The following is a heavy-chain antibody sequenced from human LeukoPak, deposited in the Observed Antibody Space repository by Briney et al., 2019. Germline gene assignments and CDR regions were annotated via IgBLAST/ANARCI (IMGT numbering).Heavy chain of an antibody. D-gene: IGHD6-13*01. CDR1: GFTFTNYA. V-gene: IGHV3-23*01. CDR3: ARDIVAAGLFFDY. CDR2: ISGSGGST. J-gene: IGHJ4*02. Sequence: GGSLRLSCAVSGFTFTNYAMTWVRQAPGKGLEWVSAISGSGGSTYYADSVKGRFTISRDNSKNTLYLQMNSLRAEDTAVYYCARDIVAAGLFFDYWGQGTLVTVSS.